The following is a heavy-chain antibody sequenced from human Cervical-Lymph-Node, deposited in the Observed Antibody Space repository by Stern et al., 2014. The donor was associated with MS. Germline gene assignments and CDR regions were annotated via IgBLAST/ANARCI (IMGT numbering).Heavy chain of an antibody. Sequence: QVQLVQSGAEVKKPGSSVKVSCKASGDTFSSYAINWVRQVPGQGLEWMGEIAAVFGTTNYAQKFQGRVTITADKSTNTAYMELMALRSEDTAVYYCARGGGLVGYFDYWGQGTLVSVSS. V-gene: IGHV1-69*06. CDR2: IAAVFGTT. D-gene: IGHD1-26*01. J-gene: IGHJ4*02. CDR3: ARGGGLVGYFDY. CDR1: GDTFSSYA.